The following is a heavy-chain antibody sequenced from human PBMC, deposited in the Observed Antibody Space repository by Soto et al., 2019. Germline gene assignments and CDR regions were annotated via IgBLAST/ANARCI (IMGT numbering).Heavy chain of an antibody. D-gene: IGHD6-13*01. CDR3: ARDSAAAELSVTGYNWFDP. CDR2: INPNSGGT. CDR1: GYTFTGYY. J-gene: IGHJ5*02. Sequence: ASVKVSCKASGYTFTGYYMHWVRQAPGQGLEWMGWINPNSGGTNYAQKFQGWVTMTRDTSISTAYMELSRLRSDDTAVYYCARDSAAAELSVTGYNWFDPWGQGTLVTVSS. V-gene: IGHV1-2*04.